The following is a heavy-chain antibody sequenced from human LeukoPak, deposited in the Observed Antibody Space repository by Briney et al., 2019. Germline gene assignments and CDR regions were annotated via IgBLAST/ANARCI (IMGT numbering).Heavy chain of an antibody. Sequence: GGSLRLSCAASGFTFSSYWMSWVRQAPGKGLEWVANIKQDGSEKYYVDSVKGRFTISRDNAKNSLYLQMNSLRAEDAAVYYCAREKLSVVAALNGMDVWGQGTTVTVSS. CDR3: AREKLSVVAALNGMDV. V-gene: IGHV3-7*01. D-gene: IGHD2-15*01. J-gene: IGHJ6*02. CDR2: IKQDGSEK. CDR1: GFTFSSYW.